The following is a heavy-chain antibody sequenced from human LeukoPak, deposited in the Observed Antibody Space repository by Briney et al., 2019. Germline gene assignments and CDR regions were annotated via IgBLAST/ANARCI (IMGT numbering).Heavy chain of an antibody. Sequence: GSSVKLSCNASGRTFSSYAISWVRHAPGQGLEWMGRIIPILGIANYAQKFQGRVTITADKSTSTAYMELSRLRSEGTAVYYCARDRSGWYGAWGQGTLVTVSS. CDR1: GRTFSSYA. J-gene: IGHJ5*02. CDR2: IIPILGIA. CDR3: ARDRSGWYGA. V-gene: IGHV1-69*04. D-gene: IGHD6-19*01.